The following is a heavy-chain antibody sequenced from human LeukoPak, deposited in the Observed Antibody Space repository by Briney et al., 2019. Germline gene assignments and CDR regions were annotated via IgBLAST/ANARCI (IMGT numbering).Heavy chain of an antibody. D-gene: IGHD3-10*01. J-gene: IGHJ6*03. CDR2: IYYSGST. CDR3: ARAGHVQYYHYYYMDV. CDR1: GGSISSGGYY. V-gene: IGHV4-31*03. Sequence: PSETLSLTCTVSGGSISSGGYYWSWIRQHPGKGLEWIGYIYYSGSTYYNPSLKSRVTISVDTSKNQFSLKLSSVTAADTAVYYCARAGHVQYYHYYYMDVWGKGTTVTVSS.